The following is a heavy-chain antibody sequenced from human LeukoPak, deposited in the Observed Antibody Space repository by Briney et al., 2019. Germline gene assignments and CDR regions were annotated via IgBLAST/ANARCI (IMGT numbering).Heavy chain of an antibody. Sequence: GGSLRLSCAASGFTFSTYNMNWVRQAPGKGLEWLSYISGRSSTIYYADSVRGRFTISRDNAKNSLFLQMNSLRAEDTAVYYCARGIGYSGYDLGYWGQGTLVTVSS. CDR2: ISGRSSTI. D-gene: IGHD5-12*01. CDR1: GFTFSTYN. J-gene: IGHJ4*02. CDR3: ARGIGYSGYDLGY. V-gene: IGHV3-48*04.